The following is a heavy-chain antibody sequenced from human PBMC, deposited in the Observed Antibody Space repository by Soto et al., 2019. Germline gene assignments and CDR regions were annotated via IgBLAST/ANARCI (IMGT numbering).Heavy chain of an antibody. D-gene: IGHD6-19*01. CDR2: ITSISSYI. V-gene: IGHV3-21*01. Sequence: GGSLRLSCAASGFTFSSYTMNWVRQAPGKGLEWVLSITSISSYIYYADSVKGRFTISRDNAKNSLFLQMNSLRAEDTAVYYCARDLKQWLPFDHWGQGTLVTVSS. CDR1: GFTFSSYT. CDR3: ARDLKQWLPFDH. J-gene: IGHJ4*02.